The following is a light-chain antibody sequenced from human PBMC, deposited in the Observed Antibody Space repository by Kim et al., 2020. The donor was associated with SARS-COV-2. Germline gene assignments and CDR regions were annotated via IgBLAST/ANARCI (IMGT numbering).Light chain of an antibody. CDR2: EAG. CDR3: SSYARSRNSWL. J-gene: IGLJ7*01. Sequence: QSITISCTGNGSDVGNYNFVSWYQQYAGKAPKLMIYEAGKRPSGISDRFSGSKSGNTASLTVSGLQAEDEAEYYCSSYARSRNSWLFGGGTQLTVL. V-gene: IGLV2-23*01. CDR1: GSDVGNYNF.